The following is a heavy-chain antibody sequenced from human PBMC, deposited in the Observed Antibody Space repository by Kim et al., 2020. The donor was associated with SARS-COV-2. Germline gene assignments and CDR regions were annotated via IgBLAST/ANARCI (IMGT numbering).Heavy chain of an antibody. CDR2: IYTSGST. CDR1: GGSISSGSYY. CDR3: ARGRQWLRAENWFDP. D-gene: IGHD6-19*01. Sequence: SETLSLTCTVSGGSISSGSYYWSWIRQPAGKGLEWIGRIYTSGSTNYNPSLKSRVTISVDTSKNQFSLKLSSVTAADTAVYYCARGRQWLRAENWFDPWGQGTLVTVSS. V-gene: IGHV4-61*02. J-gene: IGHJ5*02.